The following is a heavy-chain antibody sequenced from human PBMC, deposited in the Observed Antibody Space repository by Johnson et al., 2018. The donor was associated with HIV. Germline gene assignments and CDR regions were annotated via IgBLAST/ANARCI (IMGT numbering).Heavy chain of an antibody. CDR2: INWNSGSI. Sequence: VQLVESGGGLVQPGRSLRLSCAASGFTFDDYVMNWVRQAPGKGLEWVSGINWNSGSIAYADSVKGRFTISRDNAKKSLYLQMNSLRPEDSALYYCARERSGWYGDAFDIWGQGTMVTVSS. J-gene: IGHJ3*02. CDR3: ARERSGWYGDAFDI. V-gene: IGHV3-9*01. D-gene: IGHD6-19*01. CDR1: GFTFDDYV.